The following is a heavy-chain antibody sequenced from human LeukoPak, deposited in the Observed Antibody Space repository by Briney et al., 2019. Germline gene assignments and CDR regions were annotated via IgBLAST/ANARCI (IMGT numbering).Heavy chain of an antibody. Sequence: KSSETLSLTCAVYGGSFSGYYWSWIRQPAGKGLEWIGRIYTSGSTNYNPSLKSRVTMSVDTSKNQFSLKLSSVTAADTAVYYCARGRDGYNYEYYFDYWGQGTLVTVSS. CDR2: IYTSGST. CDR3: ARGRDGYNYEYYFDY. V-gene: IGHV4-59*10. J-gene: IGHJ4*02. CDR1: GGSFSGYY. D-gene: IGHD5-24*01.